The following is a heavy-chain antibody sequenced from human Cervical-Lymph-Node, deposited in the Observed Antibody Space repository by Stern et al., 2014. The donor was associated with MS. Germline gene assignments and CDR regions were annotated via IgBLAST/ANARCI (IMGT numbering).Heavy chain of an antibody. CDR1: GGTFSSYA. CDR2: SIPSFGTT. D-gene: IGHD3-3*01. J-gene: IGHJ4*02. Sequence: VQLVESGAEVKKPGSSVKVSCKASGGTFSSYAISWVRQAPGQGLEWMGGSIPSFGTTNYAQRFQGRGTIIADEATNTAYMELSSRRSEDTAVYYCVSNVWSGSHYFDHWGQGTLVTVST. V-gene: IGHV1-69*01. CDR3: VSNVWSGSHYFDH.